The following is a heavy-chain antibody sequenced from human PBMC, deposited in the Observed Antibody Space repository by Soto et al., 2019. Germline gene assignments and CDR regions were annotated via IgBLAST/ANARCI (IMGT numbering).Heavy chain of an antibody. CDR1: GFTFDDYA. CDR2: ISWNSGSI. V-gene: IGHV3-9*01. J-gene: IGHJ4*02. Sequence: EVQLVESGGGLVQPGRSLRLSCAASGFTFDDYAMHWVRQAPGKGLEWVSGISWNSGSIGYADSVKGRFTISRDNAKNSLYLQMNSLRAEDTALYYCANGGYSDGFGYWGQGTLVTVSS. D-gene: IGHD5-18*01. CDR3: ANGGYSDGFGY.